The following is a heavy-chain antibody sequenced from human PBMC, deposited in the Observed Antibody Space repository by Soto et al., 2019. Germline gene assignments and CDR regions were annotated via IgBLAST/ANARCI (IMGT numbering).Heavy chain of an antibody. D-gene: IGHD2-15*01. CDR1: GFTFSGCY. CDR2: INPSGDST. Sequence: GGSLRLSCAASGFTFSGCYMSWIRQAPGKGLEWVSTINPSGDSTCYADSVKGRFTISRDNSKNTVYLQMNSLSVGDTAVYLGAKVAGSTGRSFDCWGQGALVTVSS. V-gene: IGHV3-23*01. CDR3: AKVAGSTGRSFDC. J-gene: IGHJ4*02.